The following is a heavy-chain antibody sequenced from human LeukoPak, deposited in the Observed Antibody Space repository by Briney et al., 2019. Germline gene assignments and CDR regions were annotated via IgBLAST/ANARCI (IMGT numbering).Heavy chain of an antibody. J-gene: IGHJ4*02. V-gene: IGHV1-46*01. CDR3: ARGSSIVVVPAASNYFDY. D-gene: IGHD2-2*01. Sequence: ASVKVSCKASGYTFTSYYMHWVRQAPGQGLEWMGIINPSGGSTSYAQKFQGRVTMTRDTSTSTVYMELSSLRSEDTAVYYCARGSSIVVVPAASNYFDYWGQGILVTVSS. CDR2: INPSGGST. CDR1: GYTFTSYY.